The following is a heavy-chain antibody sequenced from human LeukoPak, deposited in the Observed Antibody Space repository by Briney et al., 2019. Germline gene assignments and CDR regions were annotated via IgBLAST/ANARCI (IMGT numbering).Heavy chain of an antibody. CDR2: ISGSGGST. V-gene: IGHV3-23*01. CDR3: AIPPGAAWEYYDYYYMDV. D-gene: IGHD1-26*01. J-gene: IGHJ6*03. CDR1: GFTFSSYA. Sequence: GGSLRLSCAASGFTFSSYAMSWVRQAPGKGLVWVSAISGSGGSTYYADSVKGRFTISRDNSKNTLYLQMNSLRAEDTAVYYCAIPPGAAWEYYDYYYMDVWGKGTTVTVSS.